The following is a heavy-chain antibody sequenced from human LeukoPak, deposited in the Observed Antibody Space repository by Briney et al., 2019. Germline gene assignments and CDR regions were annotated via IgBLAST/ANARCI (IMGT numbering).Heavy chain of an antibody. CDR1: GYTFTGYY. CDR2: INPNSGGT. V-gene: IGHV1-2*02. Sequence: ASVKVSCKASGYTFTGYYMHWVRQAPGQGLEWMGWINPNSGGTNYAQKFQGRVTMTRDTSISTAYMDLSRLRSDDTAVYYCARDTFAIAAATYFQHWGQGTLVTVSS. D-gene: IGHD6-13*01. CDR3: ARDTFAIAAATYFQH. J-gene: IGHJ1*01.